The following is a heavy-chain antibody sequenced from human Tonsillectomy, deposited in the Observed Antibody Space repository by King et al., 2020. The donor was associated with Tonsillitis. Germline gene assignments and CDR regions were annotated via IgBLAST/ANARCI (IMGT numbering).Heavy chain of an antibody. CDR1: GGSISSSTYY. D-gene: IGHD3-10*01. J-gene: IGHJ4*02. CDR2: GHCSGST. Sequence: QLQESGPGLVKPSETLSLTCTVSGGSISSSTYYWGWIRQPPGKGLEWIGTGHCSGSTASDPTLKSRVTISVDSSKNQFSLKLTSVTAADTAVYYCAREEGGSGIDYWGQGTLVTVSS. V-gene: IGHV4-39*02. CDR3: AREEGGSGIDY.